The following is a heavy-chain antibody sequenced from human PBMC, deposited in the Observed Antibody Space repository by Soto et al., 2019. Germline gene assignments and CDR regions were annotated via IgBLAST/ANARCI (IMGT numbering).Heavy chain of an antibody. V-gene: IGHV3-7*01. Sequence: LRLSCAASGFTFSSYWMSWVRQAPGKGLEWVANIKQDGSEKYYVDSVKGRFTISRDNAKNSLYLQMNSLRAEDTAVYYCARNDYGGNGYFDYWGQGTLVTVSS. D-gene: IGHD4-17*01. CDR2: IKQDGSEK. CDR3: ARNDYGGNGYFDY. CDR1: GFTFSSYW. J-gene: IGHJ4*02.